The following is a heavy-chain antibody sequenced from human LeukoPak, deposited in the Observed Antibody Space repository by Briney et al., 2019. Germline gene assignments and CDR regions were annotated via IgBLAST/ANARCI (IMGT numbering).Heavy chain of an antibody. J-gene: IGHJ5*02. CDR2: ISSSGSTI. V-gene: IGHV3-11*04. D-gene: IGHD2-2*02. Sequence: PGGSLRLSCAASGFTFSDYYMSWIRQAPGKGLEWVSYISSSGSTIYYADSVKGRFTISRDNAKNSLYLQMNSLRAEDTAVYYCAKEYCSSTSCYISWFDPWGQGTLVTVSS. CDR1: GFTFSDYY. CDR3: AKEYCSSTSCYISWFDP.